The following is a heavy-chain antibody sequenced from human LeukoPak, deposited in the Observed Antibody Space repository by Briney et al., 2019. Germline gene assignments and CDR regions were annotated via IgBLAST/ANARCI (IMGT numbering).Heavy chain of an antibody. CDR2: IIPIFGTA. J-gene: IGHJ4*02. CDR3: ARDSSGYYYGYFDY. V-gene: IGHV1-69*05. D-gene: IGHD3-22*01. Sequence: ASVKVSCKASGGTFSSYAISWVRQAPGQGLEWMGGIIPIFGTANYAQKFQGRVTITTDKSTSTAYMELSSLRSEDTAVYYCARDSSGYYYGYFDYWGQGTLVTVSS. CDR1: GGTFSSYA.